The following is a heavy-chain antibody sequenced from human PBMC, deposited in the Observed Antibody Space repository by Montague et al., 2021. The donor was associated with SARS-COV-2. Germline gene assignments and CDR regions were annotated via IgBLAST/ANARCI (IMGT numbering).Heavy chain of an antibody. CDR3: ARGRQHFNMIVVVMTGGEYYFDY. D-gene: IGHD3-22*01. CDR2: INHRGTS. V-gene: IGHV4-34*01. J-gene: IGHJ4*02. CDR1: GGSFSDNY. Sequence: SESLSLTCAVYGGSFSDNYWSWIRKPPGKGLEWIGEINHRGTSNYNPSLKSRVSISVDTSKNQFSLHLGSVTAADTAVYYCARGRQHFNMIVVVMTGGEYYFDYWGQGTLVTVSS.